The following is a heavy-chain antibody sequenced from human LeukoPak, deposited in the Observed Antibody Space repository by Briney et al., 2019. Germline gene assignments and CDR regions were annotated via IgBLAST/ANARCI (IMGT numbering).Heavy chain of an antibody. CDR1: GFTFDDYG. J-gene: IGHJ6*03. CDR2: INWNGGST. V-gene: IGHV3-20*04. D-gene: IGHD1-14*01. Sequence: GGSLRLSCAASGFTFDDYGTSWARHAPGKGLEWVSGINWNGGSTVCADSVKGRFTISRDNAKNSLYLQMNSLRAEDTALYYCARGTGLTGTGGPYYYYMDVWGKGTTVTVSS. CDR3: ARGTGLTGTGGPYYYYMDV.